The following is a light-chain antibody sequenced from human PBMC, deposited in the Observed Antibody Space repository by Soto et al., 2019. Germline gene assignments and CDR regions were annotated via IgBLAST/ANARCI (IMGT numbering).Light chain of an antibody. CDR1: QSISNR. V-gene: IGKV1-5*03. CDR2: KVS. CDR3: QQYNTYSWT. J-gene: IGKJ1*01. Sequence: DIQMTQFPSTLSASVGDRVTITCRASQSISNRLAWLQKKSGEAPKILRHKVSSLGSGVRWRFSGSGSGTELTLTLSSLQPDDFATYYCQQYNTYSWTFGQGNKV.